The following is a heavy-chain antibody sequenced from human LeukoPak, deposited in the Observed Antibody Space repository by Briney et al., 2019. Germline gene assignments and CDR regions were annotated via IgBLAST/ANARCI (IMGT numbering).Heavy chain of an antibody. CDR2: ISPNSGGT. CDR3: ARDSTGGYPDY. D-gene: IGHD7-27*01. J-gene: IGHJ4*02. CDR1: GYTFTDYY. Sequence: GASVKVSCKASGYTFTDYYIHWVRQAPGQGLEYMGWISPNSGGTNYAQMFQGRVTMTSDTSINTAFMELRSLRSDDTAVFYCARDSTGGYPDYWGQGTVVTVSA. V-gene: IGHV1-2*02.